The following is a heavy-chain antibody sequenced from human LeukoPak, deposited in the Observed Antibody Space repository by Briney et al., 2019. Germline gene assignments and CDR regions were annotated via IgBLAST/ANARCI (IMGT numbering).Heavy chain of an antibody. V-gene: IGHV3-33*01. CDR3: ARDPGYCFNGVCSDDAFDI. D-gene: IGHD2-8*01. CDR1: GFTFSNYD. J-gene: IGHJ3*02. Sequence: PGRSLRLSCAASGFTFSNYDMHWVRQPPGKGPEWVAVIWYDGSAKYYADSVKGRFTISRDNSKNTLYLQMNSLRAEDTAVYYCARDPGYCFNGVCSDDAFDIWGQGTMVTVSS. CDR2: IWYDGSAK.